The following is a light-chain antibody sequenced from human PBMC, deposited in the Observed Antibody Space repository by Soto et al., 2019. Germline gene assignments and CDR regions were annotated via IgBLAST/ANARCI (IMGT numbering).Light chain of an antibody. J-gene: IGLJ1*01. CDR1: SSDVGGYNY. CDR3: CSFAGTNSFV. V-gene: IGLV2-8*01. CDR2: EVN. Sequence: QSVLTQPPSASGSPGQSVTISCTGTSSDVGGYNYVSWYQQRPGKAPKLIIYEVNKRPSGVPDRVFGSKSGNTASLTASGLQTEDEADYYCCSFAGTNSFVFGTGTKVTV.